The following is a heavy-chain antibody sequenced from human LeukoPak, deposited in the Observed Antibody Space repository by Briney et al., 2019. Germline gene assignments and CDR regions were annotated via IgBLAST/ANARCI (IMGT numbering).Heavy chain of an antibody. CDR1: GGSFSGYY. V-gene: IGHV4-34*01. D-gene: IGHD3-10*01. CDR2: INHSGST. CDR3: ARRLPYGSGSYGY. J-gene: IGHJ4*02. Sequence: PSETLSLSCAVYGGSFSGYYWSWTRQPPGKGPEWIGEINHSGSTNYNPSLKSRVTISVDTSKNQFSLKLSSVTAADTAVYYCARRLPYGSGSYGYWGQGTLVTVSS.